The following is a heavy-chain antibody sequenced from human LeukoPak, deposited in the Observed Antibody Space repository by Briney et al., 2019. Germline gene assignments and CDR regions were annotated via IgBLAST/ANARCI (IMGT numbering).Heavy chain of an antibody. CDR3: ARGRGSPYGDYGPVDY. CDR1: GYTLTSYD. Sequence: ASAKVSCKASGYTLTSYDINWVRQATGQGLEWMGWMNPNSGNIVYAQKFHGRVTITRNTSIGTAYMELSSLRSEDTAVYYCARGRGSPYGDYGPVDYWGQGTLVTVSS. D-gene: IGHD4-17*01. V-gene: IGHV1-8*03. CDR2: MNPNSGNI. J-gene: IGHJ4*02.